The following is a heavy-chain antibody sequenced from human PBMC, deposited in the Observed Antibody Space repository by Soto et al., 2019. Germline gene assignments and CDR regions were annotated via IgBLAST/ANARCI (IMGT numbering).Heavy chain of an antibody. Sequence: ASVKVSCKASGYTFTSYGISWVRQAPGQGLEWMGRISASGGNTNYAQKFQGRVTMTRDTSTSTVYMELSSLRSEDTAVYYCARAYCSSTSCYSGDAFDIWGQGTMVTVSS. CDR2: ISASGGNT. CDR3: ARAYCSSTSCYSGDAFDI. V-gene: IGHV1-18*01. CDR1: GYTFTSYG. J-gene: IGHJ3*02. D-gene: IGHD2-2*01.